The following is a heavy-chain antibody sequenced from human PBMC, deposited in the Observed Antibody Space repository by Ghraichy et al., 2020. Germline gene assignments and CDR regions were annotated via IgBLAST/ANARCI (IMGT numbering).Heavy chain of an antibody. CDR2: ISGSGRST. V-gene: IGHV3-23*01. CDR3: AAYDPLDY. J-gene: IGHJ4*02. D-gene: IGHD3-16*01. CDR1: GITFSSNA. Sequence: GGPLRLSCAAAGITFSSNAMSWVRQAPGKGLEWVSSISGSGRSTYYADSVKGRFTISRDNSKNQLYLQMNSLRAEDTAVYFCAAYDPLDYWGQGTLVTVSS.